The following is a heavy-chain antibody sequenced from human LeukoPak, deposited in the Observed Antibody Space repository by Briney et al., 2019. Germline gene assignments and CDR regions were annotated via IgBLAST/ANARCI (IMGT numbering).Heavy chain of an antibody. CDR3: ARGDWGSALS. Sequence: PGGSLRLSCAASGFTFDDYAMHWVRQAPGKGLEWVSGISWNSGSIGYADSVKGRFTISRDNAINTLYLQMNSLRAEDSAVYYCARGDWGSALSWGHGTMVTVSS. J-gene: IGHJ3*01. V-gene: IGHV3-9*01. CDR1: GFTFDDYA. D-gene: IGHD7-27*01. CDR2: ISWNSGSI.